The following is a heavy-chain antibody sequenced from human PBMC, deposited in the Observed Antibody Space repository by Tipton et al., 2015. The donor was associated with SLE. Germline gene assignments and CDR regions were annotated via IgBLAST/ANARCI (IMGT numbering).Heavy chain of an antibody. J-gene: IGHJ4*02. CDR3: ARGLGGITIFGVVITPDY. D-gene: IGHD3-3*01. CDR2: IYYSGST. Sequence: TLSLTCAVYGGTSRDYFWSWIRQHPGKGLGWIGYIYYSGSTYYNPSLKSRVTISVGTSKNQFSLKLSSVTAADTAVYYGARGLGGITIFGVVITPDYWGQGTLVTVSS. CDR1: GGTSRDYF. V-gene: IGHV4-31*11.